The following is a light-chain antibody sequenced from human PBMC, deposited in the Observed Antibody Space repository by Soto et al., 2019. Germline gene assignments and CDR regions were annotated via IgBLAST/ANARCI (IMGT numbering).Light chain of an antibody. CDR1: HSISSL. V-gene: IGKV1-5*01. CDR3: QQYNSYWT. J-gene: IGKJ1*01. CDR2: DAS. Sequence: SQMTQSPSTLSASVGGRVTITCRASHSISSLLAWYQQKPGKAPKLLIYDASSLESGVPSRFSGSGSGTEFTLTISSLQPDDFATYYCQQYNSYWTFGQGTKVDI.